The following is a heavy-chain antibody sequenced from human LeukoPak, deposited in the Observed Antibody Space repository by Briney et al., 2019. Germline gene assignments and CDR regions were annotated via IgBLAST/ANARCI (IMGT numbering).Heavy chain of an antibody. CDR1: GGSISSSSYY. CDR2: IYYSGST. V-gene: IGHV4-39*07. J-gene: IGHJ4*02. Sequence: SETLSPTCTVSGGSISSSSYYWGWIRQPPGKGLEWIGSIYYSGSTYYNPSLKSRVTISVDTSKNQFSLKLSSVTAADTAVYYCARGYGDFRVEGRYFHSWGQGTLVTVSS. CDR3: ARGYGDFRVEGRYFHS. D-gene: IGHD4-17*01.